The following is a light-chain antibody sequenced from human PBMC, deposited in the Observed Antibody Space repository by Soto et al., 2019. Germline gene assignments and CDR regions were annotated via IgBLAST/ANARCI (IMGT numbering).Light chain of an antibody. J-gene: IGKJ1*01. CDR2: DAS. CDR1: QSISSY. Sequence: EIVLTQSPATLSLSPGERATLSCRVSQSISSYLGWYQQKPGQAPRLLIYDASNRATGIPGRFSGSGSGTDFTLTISRLEPEDFALYYCQQRRSWPRTFGQGTKVEIK. V-gene: IGKV3-11*01. CDR3: QQRRSWPRT.